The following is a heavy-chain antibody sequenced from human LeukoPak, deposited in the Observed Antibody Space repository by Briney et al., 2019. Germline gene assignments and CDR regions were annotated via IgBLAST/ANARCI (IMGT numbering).Heavy chain of an antibody. V-gene: IGHV4-59*01. Sequence: SETLSLTCTVSGGSISSYYWSWIRQPPGKGLEWIGYIYYSGSTNYNPSLKSRVTISVDTSKNQFSLKLSSVTAADTAVYYCARIRYLDPYYFGYWGQGTLVTVSS. CDR3: ARIRYLDPYYFGY. CDR2: IYYSGST. J-gene: IGHJ4*02. CDR1: GGSISSYY. D-gene: IGHD3-9*01.